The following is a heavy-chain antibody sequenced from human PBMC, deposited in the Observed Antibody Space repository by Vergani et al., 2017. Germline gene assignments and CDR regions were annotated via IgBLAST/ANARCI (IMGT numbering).Heavy chain of an antibody. Sequence: QVQLQESGPGLVKPSQTLSLTCTVSGGYISSGSYYWSWIRQPAGKGLEWIGRIYTSGSTNYNPSLKSRVTISVDTSKNQFSLKLSSVTAADTAVYYCARGYDFWSGYSNWFDPWGQGTLVTVSS. CDR2: IYTSGST. V-gene: IGHV4-61*02. CDR3: ARGYDFWSGYSNWFDP. D-gene: IGHD3-3*01. J-gene: IGHJ5*02. CDR1: GGYISSGSYY.